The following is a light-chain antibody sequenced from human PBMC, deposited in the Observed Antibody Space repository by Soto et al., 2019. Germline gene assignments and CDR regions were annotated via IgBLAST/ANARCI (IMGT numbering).Light chain of an antibody. Sequence: EIVLTQSPATLSLSPGERATLSCRASQSVSSYLAWYQQKPGQAPRLLIYDASNRATGIPARFSGSGSGTDFTLTISSLGPEDFAVYYCQQRHSWPPIFTFGPGTKVDIK. V-gene: IGKV3-11*01. CDR3: QQRHSWPPIFT. J-gene: IGKJ3*01. CDR2: DAS. CDR1: QSVSSY.